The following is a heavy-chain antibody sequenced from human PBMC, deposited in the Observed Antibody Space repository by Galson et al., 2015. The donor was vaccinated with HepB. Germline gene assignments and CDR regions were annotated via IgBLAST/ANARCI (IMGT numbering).Heavy chain of an antibody. CDR3: VKNRDGYSSGHLTEHYYGMDV. V-gene: IGHV3-23*01. J-gene: IGHJ6*02. CDR2: IIGRGDNT. CDR1: GFTFSNYA. D-gene: IGHD5-18*01. Sequence: SLRLSCAASGFTFSNYAMNWVRQAPEKGLEWVSTIIGRGDNTYYADSVKGRFTASRDNAQNTLYLEMNSLRAEDTAVYYCVKNRDGYSSGHLTEHYYGMDVWGQGTSVTVSS.